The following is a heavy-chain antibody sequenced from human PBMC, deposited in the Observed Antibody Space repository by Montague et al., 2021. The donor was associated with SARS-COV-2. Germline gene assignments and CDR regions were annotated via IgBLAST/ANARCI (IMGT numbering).Heavy chain of an antibody. CDR1: GGSTSNYC. CDR3: ARPLLGGPYYCWDV. J-gene: IGHJ6*02. Sequence: SETLSLTCSVSGGSTSNYCWTWIRHPPGNGLEWIWYIFNTASKKFNPSLKTRVPMSLDASKNHFSLRLSAVTAADTAVYYCARPLLGGPYYCWDVWGQGTTVTVSS. CDR2: IFNTASK. D-gene: IGHD1-26*01. V-gene: IGHV4-59*08.